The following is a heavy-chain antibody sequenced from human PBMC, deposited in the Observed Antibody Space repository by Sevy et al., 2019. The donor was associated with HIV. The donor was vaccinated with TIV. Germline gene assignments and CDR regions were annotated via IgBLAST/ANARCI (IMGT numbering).Heavy chain of an antibody. CDR3: AKDFHDYGDFYFDY. Sequence: GGSLRLSCTASGFSFSSYAMSWVRQAPGKGLEWVSTIIGSGVRTYSADSVKGRFIISRDNSKNTLYLQMTSLRTEDTAVYYCAKDFHDYGDFYFDYWGRGTLVTVSS. CDR2: IIGSGVRT. J-gene: IGHJ4*02. V-gene: IGHV3-23*01. CDR1: GFSFSSYA. D-gene: IGHD4-17*01.